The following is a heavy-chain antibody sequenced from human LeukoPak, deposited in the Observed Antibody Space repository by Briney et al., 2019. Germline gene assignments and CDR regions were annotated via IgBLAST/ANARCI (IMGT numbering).Heavy chain of an antibody. Sequence: PGGSLRLSCEASGFAFSKYNMNWVRQAPGKGLEWVSSISSTGSYIYFADSVKGRFTISRDNAKNSLYLQMNSLRAEDTAVYYCARGKTTVTTWFDTWGQGTVVTVSS. D-gene: IGHD4-11*01. V-gene: IGHV3-21*01. CDR2: ISSTGSYI. CDR1: GFAFSKYN. CDR3: ARGKTTVTTWFDT. J-gene: IGHJ5*02.